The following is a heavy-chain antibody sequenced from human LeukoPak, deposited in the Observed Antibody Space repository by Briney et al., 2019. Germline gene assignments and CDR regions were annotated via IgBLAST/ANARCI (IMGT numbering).Heavy chain of an antibody. CDR3: ARRIYGSPFDY. CDR1: GGSISSYY. V-gene: IGHV4-59*08. Sequence: SETLSLTCTVSGGSISSYYWSWIRRPPGKGLEWIGYIYYSGSTNYNPSLKSRVTISVDTSKNQFSLKLSSVTAADTAVYYCARRIYGSPFDYWGQGTLVTVSS. CDR2: IYYSGST. J-gene: IGHJ4*02. D-gene: IGHD4-17*01.